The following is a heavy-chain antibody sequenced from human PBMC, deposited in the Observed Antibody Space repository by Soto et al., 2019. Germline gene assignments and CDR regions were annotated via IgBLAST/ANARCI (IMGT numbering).Heavy chain of an antibody. V-gene: IGHV4-34*01. CDR1: GGSFSGYY. J-gene: IGHJ5*02. CDR2: INHSGST. Sequence: PSETLSLTCAVYGGSFSGYYWSWIRQPPGKGLEWIGEINHSGSTNYNPSLKSRVTISVDTSKNQFSLKLSSVTAADTAVYYCARGAPQLPSYCGGDCYSGRWFDPWGQGTLVTVSS. CDR3: ARGAPQLPSYCGGDCYSGRWFDP. D-gene: IGHD2-21*02.